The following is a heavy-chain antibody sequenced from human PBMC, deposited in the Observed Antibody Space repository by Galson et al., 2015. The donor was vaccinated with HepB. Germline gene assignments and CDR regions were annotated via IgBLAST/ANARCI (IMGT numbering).Heavy chain of an antibody. Sequence: SETLSLTCTVSGGSVSSSDFYWGWIRQPPGKGLEWIGSIYYGGSTYYNPSLKSRVTISVDSSKNQFSLKLRSVTAADTSVYYCARGYSISWDYWGRGILVTVSS. D-gene: IGHD6-13*01. V-gene: IGHV4-39*01. J-gene: IGHJ4*02. CDR3: ARGYSISWDY. CDR1: GGSVSSSDFY. CDR2: IYYGGST.